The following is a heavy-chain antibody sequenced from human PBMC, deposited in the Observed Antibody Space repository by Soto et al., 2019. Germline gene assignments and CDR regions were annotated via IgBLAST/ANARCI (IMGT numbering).Heavy chain of an antibody. CDR1: GGSISSGGYY. CDR2: IYYSGST. V-gene: IGHV4-31*03. Sequence: PSETLSLTCTVSGGSISSGGYYWSWIRQHPGKGLEWIGYIYYSGSTYYNPSLKSRVTISVDTSKNQFSLKPSSVTAADTAVYYCARVPRPVYCGGDCHYYFDYWGQGTLVTVSS. D-gene: IGHD2-21*02. CDR3: ARVPRPVYCGGDCHYYFDY. J-gene: IGHJ4*02.